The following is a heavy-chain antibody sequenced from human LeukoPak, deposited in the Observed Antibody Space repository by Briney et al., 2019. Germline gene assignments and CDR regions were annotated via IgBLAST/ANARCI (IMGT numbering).Heavy chain of an antibody. CDR2: IRSKAYGGTT. D-gene: IGHD2-15*01. V-gene: IGHV3-49*04. J-gene: IGHJ4*02. CDR3: TRPRYCSGGSCYFDY. CDR1: GFTFGDYG. Sequence: PGGSLRLSCTGSGFTFGDYGMSWVRQAPGKGLEWVGFIRSKAYGGTTEYAASVKGRFTISRDDSKSIAYLQMNSLKTEDIAVYYCTRPRYCSGGSCYFDYWGQGTLVTVSS.